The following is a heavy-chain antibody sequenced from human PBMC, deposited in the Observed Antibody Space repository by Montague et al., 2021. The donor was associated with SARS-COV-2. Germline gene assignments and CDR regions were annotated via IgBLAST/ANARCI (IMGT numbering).Heavy chain of an antibody. Sequence: TLSLTCTVSIGSISSGSYYWSWIRQPAGKGLEWIGRIYTSGSTNYNPSLNSRVTISVDTSKNQFSLKLSSVTAADTAVYYCARDGYSSGWNGLHWFDPWGQGTLVTVSS. CDR2: IYTSGST. J-gene: IGHJ5*02. CDR3: ARDGYSSGWNGLHWFDP. D-gene: IGHD6-25*01. V-gene: IGHV4-61*02. CDR1: IGSISSGSYY.